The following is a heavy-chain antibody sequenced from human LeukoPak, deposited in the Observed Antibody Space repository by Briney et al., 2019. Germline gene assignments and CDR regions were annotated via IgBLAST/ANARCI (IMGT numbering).Heavy chain of an antibody. Sequence: SETLSLTCAVYGGSFSGYYWSWIRQPPGKGLEWIGEINHSGSTNYNPSLKSRVTISVDTSKNQFSLKLSSVTAAYTAVYYCARVRTTVAPYYFDYWGQGTLVTVSS. J-gene: IGHJ4*02. V-gene: IGHV4-34*01. CDR1: GGSFSGYY. D-gene: IGHD4-23*01. CDR3: ARVRTTVAPYYFDY. CDR2: INHSGST.